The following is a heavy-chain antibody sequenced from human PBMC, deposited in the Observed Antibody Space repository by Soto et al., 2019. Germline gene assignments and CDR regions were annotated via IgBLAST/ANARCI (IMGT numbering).Heavy chain of an antibody. CDR2: INNGGGS. CDR1: GGSFSGYY. V-gene: IGHV4-34*01. D-gene: IGHD3-10*01. CDR3: ARGRGDGYNQNWYFDL. J-gene: IGHJ2*01. Sequence: QVHLQQWGAGLLKPSETLSLTCAVYGGSFSGYYWSWIRQPPGKGLEWIGEINNGGGSNYNPSLKSRGSMSVGTSNNQFSLKLTSVTAADTAVYYCARGRGDGYNQNWYFDLWGRGTLVTVSS.